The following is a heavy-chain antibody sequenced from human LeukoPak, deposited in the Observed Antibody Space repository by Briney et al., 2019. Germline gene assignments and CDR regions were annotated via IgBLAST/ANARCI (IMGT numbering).Heavy chain of an antibody. CDR1: GFTVSSSY. V-gene: IGHV3-53*01. Sequence: PGGSLRLSCAASGFTVSSSYMTWVRQAPGKGLEWVSVIRSGGSTVYADSVKGRFTISRDNSKNTLYLQLNSLRAEDTAVYYCVRGNPFGGYWGQGTLVTVSS. D-gene: IGHD2-15*01. CDR2: IRSGGST. CDR3: VRGNPFGGY. J-gene: IGHJ4*02.